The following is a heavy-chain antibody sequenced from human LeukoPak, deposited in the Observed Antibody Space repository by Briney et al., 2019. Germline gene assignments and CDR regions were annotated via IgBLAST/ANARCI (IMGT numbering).Heavy chain of an antibody. Sequence: PSETLSLKCTVSGDSISNYYWSWIRQPPGRGLEWIGYIYYSGSTNYNPSLKSRVTISVDTSKNQFSLKLSSVTAADTAVYYCARVNGSSWFFIDYWGQGTLVTVSS. D-gene: IGHD6-13*01. CDR3: ARVNGSSWFFIDY. CDR1: GDSISNYY. V-gene: IGHV4-59*01. CDR2: IYYSGST. J-gene: IGHJ4*02.